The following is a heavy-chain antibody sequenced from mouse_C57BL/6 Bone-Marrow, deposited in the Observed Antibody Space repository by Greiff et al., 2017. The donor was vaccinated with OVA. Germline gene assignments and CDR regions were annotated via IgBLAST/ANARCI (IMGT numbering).Heavy chain of an antibody. CDR1: GFTFSSYA. J-gene: IGHJ2*01. CDR2: ISDGGSYT. CDR3: ASGTNWDVFDY. Sequence: EVHLVESGGGLVKPGGSLKLSCAASGFTFSSYAMSWVRQTPEKRLEWVATISDGGSYTYYPDNVKGRFTISRDNAKNNLYLQMSHLKSEDTAMYYCASGTNWDVFDYWGQGTTLTVSS. V-gene: IGHV5-4*01. D-gene: IGHD4-1*01.